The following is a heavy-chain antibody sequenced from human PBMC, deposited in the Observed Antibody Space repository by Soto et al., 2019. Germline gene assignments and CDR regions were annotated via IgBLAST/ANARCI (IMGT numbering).Heavy chain of an antibody. D-gene: IGHD3-22*01. CDR1: GFTFSSYE. J-gene: IGHJ4*02. CDR2: ISSSGSTI. CDR3: ARSGPISWLFLDY. Sequence: SLRLSCAASGFTFSSYEMNWVRQAPGKGLEWVSYISSSGSTICYADSVKGRFTISRDNAKNSLYLQMNSLRAEHTAVYYCARSGPISWLFLDYWGQGTLVTVPS. V-gene: IGHV3-48*03.